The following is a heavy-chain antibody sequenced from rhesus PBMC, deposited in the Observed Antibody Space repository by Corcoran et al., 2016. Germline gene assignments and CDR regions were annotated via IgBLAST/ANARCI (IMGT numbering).Heavy chain of an antibody. CDR3: ARIAVGTVKGIFDY. J-gene: IGHJ4*01. D-gene: IGHD5-24*01. CDR2: ITYSVST. Sequence: QVQLQESGPGLVKPSETLSLTCAVSGGSISSGYYYWSWIRQPPGKGLEWIGYITYSVSTSYNPSPKSRVTISGDTSKNKFSLKLSSVTTADTAVYYCARIAVGTVKGIFDYWGQGVLVTVSS. CDR1: GGSISSGYYY. V-gene: IGHV4-122*02.